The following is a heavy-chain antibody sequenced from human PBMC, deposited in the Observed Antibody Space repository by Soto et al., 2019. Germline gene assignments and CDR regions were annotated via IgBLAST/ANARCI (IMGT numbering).Heavy chain of an antibody. CDR3: AKDGYDYIWGSYPYSDY. J-gene: IGHJ4*02. CDR2: ISGSGGST. V-gene: IGHV3-23*01. CDR1: GFTFSSYA. D-gene: IGHD3-16*02. Sequence: EVQLLESGGGLVQPGGSLRLSCAASGFTFSSYAMSWVRQAPGKGLEWVSAISGSGGSTYYADSVKGRFTISRDNSKNTLYLQMTSLRAEDTAVYYCAKDGYDYIWGSYPYSDYWGQGTLVTVSS.